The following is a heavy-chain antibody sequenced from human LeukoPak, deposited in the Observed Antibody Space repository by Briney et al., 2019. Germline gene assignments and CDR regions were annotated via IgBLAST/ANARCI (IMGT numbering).Heavy chain of an antibody. D-gene: IGHD3-10*01. Sequence: SSETLSHTCGVSDYSITSDNYWGWIRQPPGKGLEWIGSIYHSGSTYYNPSLKSRVTISVDTSKNHFSLKLTSVTAADTALYYCARENTSGTNWFDPWGPGTLVTVSS. CDR1: DYSITSDNY. V-gene: IGHV4-38-2*02. CDR2: IYHSGST. J-gene: IGHJ5*02. CDR3: ARENTSGTNWFDP.